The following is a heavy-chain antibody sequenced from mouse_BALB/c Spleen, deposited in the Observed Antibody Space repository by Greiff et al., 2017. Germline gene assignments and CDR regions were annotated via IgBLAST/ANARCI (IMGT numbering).Heavy chain of an antibody. CDR2: ISSGGSYT. CDR1: GFTFSSYT. Sequence: EVKLVESGGGLVKPGGSLKLSCAASGFTFSSYTMSWVRQTPEKRLEWVATISSGGSYTYYPDSVKGRFTISRDNAKNTLYLQMSSLKSEDTAMYYCTRDPDDFDYWGQGTTLTVSS. V-gene: IGHV5-6-4*01. J-gene: IGHJ2*01. CDR3: TRDPDDFDY.